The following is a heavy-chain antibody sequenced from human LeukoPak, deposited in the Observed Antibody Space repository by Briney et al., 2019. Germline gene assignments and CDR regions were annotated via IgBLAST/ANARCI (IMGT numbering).Heavy chain of an antibody. Sequence: GRSLRLSCAASGFTFSSYAMHWVRQAPGKGLEWVAVISYDGSNKYYADSVKGRFTISRDNVKNTVYLQMNSLRAEDTAVYYCIRALSGSEDYWGQGTLVTVSS. CDR2: ISYDGSNK. CDR3: IRALSGSEDY. CDR1: GFTFSSYA. V-gene: IGHV3-30-3*01. D-gene: IGHD2-15*01. J-gene: IGHJ4*02.